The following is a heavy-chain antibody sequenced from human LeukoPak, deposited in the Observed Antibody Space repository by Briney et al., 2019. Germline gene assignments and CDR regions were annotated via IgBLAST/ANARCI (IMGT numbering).Heavy chain of an antibody. CDR1: GFTVSSNY. V-gene: IGHV3-53*01. D-gene: IGHD5-18*01. CDR3: ARSNPEYSYGQAYYGMDV. Sequence: GGSLRLSCAASGFTVSSNYMSWVRQAPGKGLEWVSVIYSGGCTYYADCVKGRFTISRDNSKNTLYLQMKSLRAEDTAVYYCARSNPEYSYGQAYYGMDVWGQGTTVTVSS. CDR2: IYSGGCT. J-gene: IGHJ6*02.